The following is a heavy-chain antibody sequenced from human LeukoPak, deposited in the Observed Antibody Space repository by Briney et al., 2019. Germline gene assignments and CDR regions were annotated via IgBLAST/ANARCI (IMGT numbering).Heavy chain of an antibody. CDR3: ARGDCSGGSCYYPRRGIFFDY. CDR2: INHSGST. Sequence: SQTLSLTCTVSGGSISSGSYYWSWIRQPAGKGLEWIGEINHSGSTNYNPSLKSRVTISVDTSKNQFSLKLSSVTAADTAVCYCARGDCSGGSCYYPRRGIFFDYWGKGTLVTVSS. D-gene: IGHD2-15*01. CDR1: GGSISSGSYY. J-gene: IGHJ4*02. V-gene: IGHV4-61*09.